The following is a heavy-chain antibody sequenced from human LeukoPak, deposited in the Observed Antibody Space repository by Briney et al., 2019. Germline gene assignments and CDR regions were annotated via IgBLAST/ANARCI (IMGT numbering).Heavy chain of an antibody. Sequence: PGRSLRLSCAASGFTFTYYAMHWVRQGPGKGLERVAVDGNNKYYADSVKGRFTISRDNSKSTLYLQLNSLRPEDTAVYYCASGDYFGSGSPGYYFDYWGQGTLVTVSS. J-gene: IGHJ4*02. V-gene: IGHV3-30-3*01. CDR2: DGNNK. D-gene: IGHD3-10*01. CDR3: ASGDYFGSGSPGYYFDY. CDR1: GFTFTYYA.